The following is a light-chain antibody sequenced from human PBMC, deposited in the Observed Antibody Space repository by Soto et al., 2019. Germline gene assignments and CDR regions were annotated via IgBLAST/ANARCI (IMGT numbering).Light chain of an antibody. CDR3: SSYTSSSNLV. J-gene: IGLJ2*01. V-gene: IGLV2-14*03. CDR1: SSDVGGYNY. Sequence: QSALTQPASVSGSPGQSITISCTGTSSDVGGYNYVSWYQQHPGKAPKLIIYDVSNRPSGVSNRFSGSKSGNTASLTISGLQAEDEADYYCSSYTSSSNLVFGGGTKVTVL. CDR2: DVS.